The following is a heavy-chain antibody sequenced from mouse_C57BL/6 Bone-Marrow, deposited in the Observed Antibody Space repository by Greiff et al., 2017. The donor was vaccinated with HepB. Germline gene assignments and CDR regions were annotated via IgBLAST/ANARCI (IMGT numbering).Heavy chain of an antibody. CDR3: ARNFPPYGYDGGSDAMDY. CDR1: GFSLTSYG. CDR2: IWSGGST. J-gene: IGHJ4*01. D-gene: IGHD2-2*01. V-gene: IGHV2-2*01. Sequence: VQLQQSGPGLVQPSQSLSITCTVSGFSLTSYGVHWVRQSPGKGLEWLGVIWSGGSTDYNAAFISRLSISKDNSTSQVFFRMNSLQADDTAIYYCARNFPPYGYDGGSDAMDYWGQGTSVTVSS.